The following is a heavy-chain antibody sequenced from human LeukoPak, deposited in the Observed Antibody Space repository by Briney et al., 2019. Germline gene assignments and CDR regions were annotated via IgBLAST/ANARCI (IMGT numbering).Heavy chain of an antibody. D-gene: IGHD5-18*01. CDR3: ATTLYGYSLGEFDY. Sequence: GGSLRLSCAVSGLTFSDYRMNWVRQAPGKGLEWVSSISSSSGYIYSADSVKGRFTISRDNAKNSLYLQMNSLGAEDTAVYYCATTLYGYSLGEFDYWGQGTLVTVSS. J-gene: IGHJ4*02. CDR1: GLTFSDYR. V-gene: IGHV3-21*01. CDR2: ISSSSGYI.